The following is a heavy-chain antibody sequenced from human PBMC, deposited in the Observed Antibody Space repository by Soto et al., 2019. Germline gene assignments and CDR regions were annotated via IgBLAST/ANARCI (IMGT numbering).Heavy chain of an antibody. Sequence: SETLSLTCAVSGYSISSGYYWGWIRHPPGKSMEWIGSIYHSASTYYNPSIKCRVIVTVDTSKDQFALKLSSVTAADTVVYHCARAHWDLVYYLDYWGQGTLVTVSS. CDR1: GYSISSGYY. J-gene: IGHJ4*02. CDR2: IYHSAST. CDR3: ARAHWDLVYYLDY. V-gene: IGHV4-38-2*01. D-gene: IGHD1-26*01.